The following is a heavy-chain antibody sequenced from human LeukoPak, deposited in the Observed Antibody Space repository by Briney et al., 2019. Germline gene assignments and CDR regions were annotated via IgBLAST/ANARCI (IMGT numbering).Heavy chain of an antibody. CDR1: GYTFTSYD. V-gene: IGHV1-8*01. D-gene: IGHD1-26*01. CDR3: ARDNSVGDNAWWFDP. CDR2: MYPNSGNT. J-gene: IGHJ5*02. Sequence: ASVKVSCKASGYTFTSYDINWVRQATGQGLEWMGWMYPNSGNTGYAQKFQGRVTMTRDMSTSTDYMELSSLRSEDTAVYYCARDNSVGDNAWWFDPWGQGTLVTVSS.